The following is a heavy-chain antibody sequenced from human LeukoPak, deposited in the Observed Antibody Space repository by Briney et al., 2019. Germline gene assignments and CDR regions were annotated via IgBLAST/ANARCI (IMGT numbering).Heavy chain of an antibody. D-gene: IGHD6-13*01. CDR2: IYYTGST. J-gene: IGHJ4*02. CDR1: GGSIISYY. CDR3: ARSPVRIAAPGRALDY. V-gene: IGHV4-59*01. Sequence: ETLSLTCTVSGGSIISYYWSWIRQPPGKGLEWIGYIYYTGSTNYNPSLKSRVTISVDASKSQLSLELSSVTVADTAVYYCARSPVRIAAPGRALDYWGQGTLVTVSS.